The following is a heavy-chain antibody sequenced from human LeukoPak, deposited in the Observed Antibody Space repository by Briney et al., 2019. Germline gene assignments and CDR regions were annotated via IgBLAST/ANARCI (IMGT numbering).Heavy chain of an antibody. CDR1: GFTFSSYS. CDR3: ARDLGRIAAAGTLGY. Sequence: SGGSLRLSCAASGFTFSSYSMNWVRQAPGKGLEWVSYISSSSSTIYYADSVKGRFTISRDNAKNSLYLQMNSLRAEDTAAYYCARDLGRIAAAGTLGYWGQGTLVTVSS. V-gene: IGHV3-48*01. J-gene: IGHJ4*02. D-gene: IGHD6-13*01. CDR2: ISSSSSTI.